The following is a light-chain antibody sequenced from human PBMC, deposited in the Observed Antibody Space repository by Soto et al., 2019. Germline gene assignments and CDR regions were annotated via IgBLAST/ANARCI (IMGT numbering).Light chain of an antibody. V-gene: IGKV3-20*01. CDR1: QSVSRSY. CDR3: QQYGSSPPWT. J-gene: IGKJ1*01. Sequence: LSPGERATLSCRASQSVSRSYLAWYQQKPGQAPRLLIYGASSRATGIPDRFSGSVSGTGFTLTISRLEPEDFAVYYCQQYGSSPPWTFGQGTKVDIK. CDR2: GAS.